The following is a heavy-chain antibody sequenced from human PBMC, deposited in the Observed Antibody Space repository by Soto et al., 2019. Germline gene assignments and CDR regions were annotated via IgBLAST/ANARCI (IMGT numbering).Heavy chain of an antibody. CDR1: GFTFSSYW. J-gene: IGHJ4*02. V-gene: IGHV3-7*01. CDR3: ARSLDY. CDR2: INQDGSEK. Sequence: GGSLRLSCAASGFTFSSYWMDWVRQAPGKGLEWVANINQDGSEKYYVDSVKGRFTISRDNAKNSLYLRMSSLTAEDSALYYCARSLDYWGQGTLVTVSS.